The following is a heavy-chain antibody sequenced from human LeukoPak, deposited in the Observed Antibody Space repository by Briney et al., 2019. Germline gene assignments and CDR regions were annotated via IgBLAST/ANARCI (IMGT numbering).Heavy chain of an antibody. CDR3: ARTTSFTASGYDY. CDR1: GCTFTNYH. D-gene: IGHD6-25*01. V-gene: IGHV1-8*03. CDR2: MNPNNGES. J-gene: IGHJ4*02. Sequence: ASVKVSCKACGCTFTNYHINWVRQAAGQGLAGMGWMNPNNGESGYAQKFQGRVTITRDTSISTAYMELRSLRSDDTALYCCARTTSFTASGYDYWGQGPLVTVSS.